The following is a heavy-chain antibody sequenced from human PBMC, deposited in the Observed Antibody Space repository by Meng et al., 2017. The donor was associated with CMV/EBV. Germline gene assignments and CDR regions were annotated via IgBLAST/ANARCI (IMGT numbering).Heavy chain of an antibody. Sequence: QARRVQAAVGGKKPGSSVTVSCKTSGGTFSTFAISWVRQAPGEGLEWMGGIIPVFETANYAERFQDRVTITADDSTTTAYMELSSLRADDTALYFCARGGDSWYSDYWGQGTLVTVSS. V-gene: IGHV1-69*12. D-gene: IGHD1-26*01. CDR1: GGTFSTFA. CDR3: ARGGDSWYSDY. CDR2: IIPVFETA. J-gene: IGHJ4*02.